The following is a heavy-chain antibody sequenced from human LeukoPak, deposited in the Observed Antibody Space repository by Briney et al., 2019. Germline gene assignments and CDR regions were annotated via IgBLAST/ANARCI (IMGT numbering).Heavy chain of an antibody. J-gene: IGHJ3*02. Sequence: SETLSLTCTVSGGSISSYYWSWIRQPAGKRLEWIGRIYTSGSTNYNPSLKSRVTMSVDTSKNQSSLKLSSVTAADTAVYYCARGYCSSTSCYSDAFDIWGQGTMVTVSS. CDR1: GGSISSYY. V-gene: IGHV4-4*07. D-gene: IGHD2-2*01. CDR3: ARGYCSSTSCYSDAFDI. CDR2: IYTSGST.